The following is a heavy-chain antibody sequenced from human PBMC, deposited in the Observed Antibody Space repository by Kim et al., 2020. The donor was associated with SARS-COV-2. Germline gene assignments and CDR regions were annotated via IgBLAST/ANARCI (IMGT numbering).Heavy chain of an antibody. V-gene: IGHV3-7*01. D-gene: IGHD2-15*01. J-gene: IGHJ5*02. CDR3: ARMGEDIVVVVAAYSANNWFDP. Sequence: GGSLRLSCAASGFTFSSYWMSWVRQAPGKGLEWVANIKQDGSENYYVDSVKGRFTISRDNAKNSLYLQMNSLRAEDTAVYYCARMGEDIVVVVAAYSANNWFDPWGQGTLVTVSS. CDR2: IKQDGSEN. CDR1: GFTFSSYW.